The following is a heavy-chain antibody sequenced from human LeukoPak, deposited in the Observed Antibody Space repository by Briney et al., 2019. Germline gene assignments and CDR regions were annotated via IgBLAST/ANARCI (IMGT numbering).Heavy chain of an antibody. D-gene: IGHD3-3*01. Sequence: GGSLRLSCAASGFTFSSYAMSWVRQAPGKGLEWVSAISSSSSYIYYADSVKGRFTISRDNAKNSLYLQMNSLRAEDTAVYYCARETSIRFLEWLGYMDVWGKGTTVTVSS. J-gene: IGHJ6*03. CDR2: ISSSSSYI. CDR1: GFTFSSYA. CDR3: ARETSIRFLEWLGYMDV. V-gene: IGHV3-21*01.